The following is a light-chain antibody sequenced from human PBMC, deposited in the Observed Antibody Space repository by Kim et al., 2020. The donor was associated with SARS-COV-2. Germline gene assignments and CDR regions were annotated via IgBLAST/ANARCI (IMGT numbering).Light chain of an antibody. Sequence: TSVGDRVTITCRASQSVSIYLSWYQQKPGKAPNLLIYAASSLQSGVPSRFSGSGSGTDFALTISSLQPEDFATYYCQQGYTTPGSFGQGTKVEI. J-gene: IGKJ1*01. V-gene: IGKV1-39*01. CDR2: AAS. CDR1: QSVSIY. CDR3: QQGYTTPGS.